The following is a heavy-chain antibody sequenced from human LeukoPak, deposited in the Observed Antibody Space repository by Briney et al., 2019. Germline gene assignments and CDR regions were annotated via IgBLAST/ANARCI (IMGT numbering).Heavy chain of an antibody. D-gene: IGHD3-22*01. J-gene: IGHJ6*02. CDR3: ARDRGYYYDSSGYYRPDYYYYGMDV. CDR1: GFTFSSYG. Sequence: GGSLRLSCAASGFTFSSYGMHWVRQAPGKGLEWVAFIRYDGSNKYYADSVKGRFTISRDNSKNTLYLQMNSLRAEDTAVYYCARDRGYYYDSSGYYRPDYYYYGMDVWGQGTTVTVSS. CDR2: IRYDGSNK. V-gene: IGHV3-30*02.